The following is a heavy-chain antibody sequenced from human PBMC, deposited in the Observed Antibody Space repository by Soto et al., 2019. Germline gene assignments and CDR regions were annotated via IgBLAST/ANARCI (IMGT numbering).Heavy chain of an antibody. D-gene: IGHD6-13*01. J-gene: IGHJ4*02. CDR2: INAGNGNT. Sequence: ASVKVSCKASGYTFSSYYMHWVRQAPGQGLEWMGWINAGNGNTKYSQKFQGRVTITRDTSASTAYMELSSLRSEDTALYYCARGIAPYYFDYWGQGTLVTVSS. CDR1: GYTFSSYY. V-gene: IGHV1-3*01. CDR3: ARGIAPYYFDY.